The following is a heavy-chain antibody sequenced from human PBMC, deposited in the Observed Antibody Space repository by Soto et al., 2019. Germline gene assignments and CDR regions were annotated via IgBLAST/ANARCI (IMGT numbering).Heavy chain of an antibody. Sequence: QVQLVESGGGVVQPGRSLRLSCAASGFTFSNYGMHWVRQAPGKGLEWVAVIWYDGTNKYYADSVKGRFTISRHDSKNTLYLQMNSLRAEDTAVYYCARDGIAAAGLQGDYWGQGTLVTVSS. CDR1: GFTFSNYG. V-gene: IGHV3-33*01. CDR3: ARDGIAAAGLQGDY. CDR2: IWYDGTNK. J-gene: IGHJ4*02. D-gene: IGHD6-13*01.